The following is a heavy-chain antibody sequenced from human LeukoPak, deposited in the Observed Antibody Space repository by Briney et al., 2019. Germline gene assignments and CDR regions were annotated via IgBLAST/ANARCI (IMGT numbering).Heavy chain of an antibody. CDR1: GFTFSSYA. CDR3: ARDIPGDY. D-gene: IGHD3-10*01. V-gene: IGHV3-30-3*01. CDR2: ISYDGSNK. J-gene: IGHJ4*02. Sequence: GRSLRLSCVASGFTFSSYAMHWVRQAPGKGLEWVAVISYDGSNKYYADSVKGRFTISRDNSKNTLYLQMNSLRAEDTAVYYCARDIPGDYWGQGTLVTVSS.